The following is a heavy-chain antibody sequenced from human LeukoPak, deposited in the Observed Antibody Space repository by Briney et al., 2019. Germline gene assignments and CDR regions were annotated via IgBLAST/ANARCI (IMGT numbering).Heavy chain of an antibody. CDR3: AKARWELLEVDAFDI. CDR2: ISGSGGST. Sequence: GGSLRLSCAASGFTFSSYAMSWVRQAPGKGLEWASAISGSGGSTYYADSVKGRFTISRDNSKNTLYLQMNSLRAEDTGVYNCAKARWELLEVDAFDIWGQGTMVTVSS. V-gene: IGHV3-23*01. D-gene: IGHD1-26*01. J-gene: IGHJ3*02. CDR1: GFTFSSYA.